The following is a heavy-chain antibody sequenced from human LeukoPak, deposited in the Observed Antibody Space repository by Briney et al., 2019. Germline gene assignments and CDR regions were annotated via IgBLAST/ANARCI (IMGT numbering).Heavy chain of an antibody. D-gene: IGHD2-2*01. CDR1: GYTFTSYG. CDR2: ISAYNGNT. J-gene: IGHJ6*02. Sequence: ASVKVSCKASGYTFTSYGISWVRQAPGQGLEWMGWISAYNGNTNYAQKLQGRVTMTTDTSTSTAYMELRSLRSDDTAVYYCARDIVVVPAAIGVGYYYYYGMDVWGQGTTVTVSS. V-gene: IGHV1-18*01. CDR3: ARDIVVVPAAIGVGYYYYYGMDV.